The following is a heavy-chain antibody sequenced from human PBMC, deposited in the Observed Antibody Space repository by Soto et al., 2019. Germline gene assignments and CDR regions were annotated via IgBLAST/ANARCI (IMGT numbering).Heavy chain of an antibody. J-gene: IGHJ6*02. CDR1: GYTFTSYG. V-gene: IGHV1-18*01. CDR3: AREEGVVPLSSDYYYYYGMDV. CDR2: ISAYNGNT. D-gene: IGHD3-3*01. Sequence: QVQLVQSGAEVKKPGASVKVSCKASGYTFTSYGISWVRQAPGQGLEGMGWISAYNGNTNYAQKLQGRVTMTTDTSTSTAYMELRSLRSDDTAVYYCAREEGVVPLSSDYYYYYGMDVWGQGTTVTVSS.